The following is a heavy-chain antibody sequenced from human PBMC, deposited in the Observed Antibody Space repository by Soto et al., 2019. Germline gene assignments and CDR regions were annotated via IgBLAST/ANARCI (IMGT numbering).Heavy chain of an antibody. CDR3: ARSSNIIVVVPAAEYYFDY. CDR1: GFTFSSYA. D-gene: IGHD2-2*01. Sequence: GGSLRLSCAASGFTFSSYAMHWVRQAPGKGLEWVAVISYDESNKYYADSVKGRFTISRDNSKNTLYLQMNSLRAEDTAVYYCARSSNIIVVVPAAEYYFDYWGQGTLVTVSS. CDR2: ISYDESNK. J-gene: IGHJ4*02. V-gene: IGHV3-30-3*01.